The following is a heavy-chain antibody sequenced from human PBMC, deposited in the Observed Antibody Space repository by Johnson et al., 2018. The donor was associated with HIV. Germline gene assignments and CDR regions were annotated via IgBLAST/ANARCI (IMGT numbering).Heavy chain of an antibody. CDR1: GFNFSTHA. CDR3: ARAQPDYDILTGTYAFDI. Sequence: VQLVESGGGLVKPGGSLRLSCAASGFNFSTHAMSWVRQAPGKGLEWVSGISGSGGSTYYADSVKGRFTISRDNSKNTLYLQMNSLRAEDTAVYYWARAQPDYDILTGTYAFDIWGQGTMVTVSS. CDR2: ISGSGGST. J-gene: IGHJ3*02. D-gene: IGHD3-9*01. V-gene: IGHV3-23*04.